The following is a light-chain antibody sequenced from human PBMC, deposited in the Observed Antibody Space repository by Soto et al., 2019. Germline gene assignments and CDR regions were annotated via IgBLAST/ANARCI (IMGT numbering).Light chain of an antibody. CDR1: QSVSNY. Sequence: EIVLTQSPATLSLSPGEGATLSCRASQSVSNYLAWYQQKPGQAPRLLIYDASNRATDIPARFSGSGSGTDFALTISILETEYFAVYYCQQRSNWPPFTFGQGTRLYIK. V-gene: IGKV3-11*01. CDR3: QQRSNWPPFT. CDR2: DAS. J-gene: IGKJ5*01.